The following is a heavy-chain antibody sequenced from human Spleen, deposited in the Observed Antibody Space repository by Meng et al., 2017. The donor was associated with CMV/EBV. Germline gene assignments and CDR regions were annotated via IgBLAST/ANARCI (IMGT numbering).Heavy chain of an antibody. CDR1: GFTVSSSY. CDR3: ARDLPSSWYRNGMDV. D-gene: IGHD6-13*01. Sequence: GESLKISCATSGFTVSSSYMHWVRQAPGKGLEWVSLIYTDGSTSYADFVRGRFTISRDTSKNTLYLQMNSLRAEGTAMYYCARDLPSSWYRNGMDVWGQGTTVTVSS. J-gene: IGHJ6*02. CDR2: IYTDGST. V-gene: IGHV3-66*02.